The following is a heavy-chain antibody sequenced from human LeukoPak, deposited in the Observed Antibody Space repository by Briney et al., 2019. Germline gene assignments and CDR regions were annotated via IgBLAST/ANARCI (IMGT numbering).Heavy chain of an antibody. Sequence: PGGSLRLSCAASGFTFSSYDMTWVRQTPGKGLESVALISRSGGTTYYADSVKGRFTISRDNSKNTLYLQMNSLRAEDTAEYYCAKRGGTESFYYFYYMDVWGKGTTVTVSS. D-gene: IGHD2-15*01. J-gene: IGHJ6*03. CDR1: GFTFSSYD. CDR2: ISRSGGTT. CDR3: AKRGGTESFYYFYYMDV. V-gene: IGHV3-23*01.